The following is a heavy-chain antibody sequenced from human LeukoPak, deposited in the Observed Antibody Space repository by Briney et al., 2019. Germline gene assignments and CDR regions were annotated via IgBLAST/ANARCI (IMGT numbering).Heavy chain of an antibody. CDR3: AKGGISSAAGLDY. Sequence: GGSLRLSCAASGFTFRSYGMSWVRQAPGKGLEWASSISGSGNTYYADSVKGRFTVSRDNSKNTLYLQVSSLRAEDTAVFYCAKGGISSAAGLDYWGQGTLVTVSS. V-gene: IGHV3-23*01. D-gene: IGHD6-13*01. CDR2: ISGSGNT. J-gene: IGHJ4*02. CDR1: GFTFRSYG.